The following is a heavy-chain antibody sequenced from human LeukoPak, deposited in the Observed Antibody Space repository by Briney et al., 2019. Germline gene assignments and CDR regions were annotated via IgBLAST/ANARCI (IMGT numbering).Heavy chain of an antibody. J-gene: IGHJ4*02. CDR2: ISTYNGKT. Sequence: ASVRLSCKASGYTFSSYGITWVRQAPGQGLEWMGWISTYNGKTSNAQNLQGRVTMTTDTSTSTAYMEVRSLRSDDTAVYYCARDYYGSGSYDYWGPGNLGSVSS. CDR3: ARDYYGSGSYDY. D-gene: IGHD3-10*01. CDR1: GYTFSSYG. V-gene: IGHV1-18*01.